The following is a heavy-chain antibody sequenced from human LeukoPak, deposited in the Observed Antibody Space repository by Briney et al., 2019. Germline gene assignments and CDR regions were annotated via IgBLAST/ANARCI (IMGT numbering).Heavy chain of an antibody. CDR3: ARTVTIFGVVIISEGDNWFDP. J-gene: IGHJ5*02. CDR1: GFTFSDYY. CDR2: ISSSGSTI. Sequence: PGGSLRLSCAASGFTFSDYYMSWIRQAPGKGLEGVSYISSSGSTIYYADSVKGRFTISRDNAKNSLYLQMNSLRAEDTAVYYCARTVTIFGVVIISEGDNWFDPWGQGTLVTVSS. V-gene: IGHV3-11*01. D-gene: IGHD3-3*01.